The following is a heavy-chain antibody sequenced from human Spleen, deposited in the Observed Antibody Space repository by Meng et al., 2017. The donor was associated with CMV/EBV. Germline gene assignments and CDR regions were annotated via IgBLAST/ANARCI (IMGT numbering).Heavy chain of an antibody. CDR3: ARDYSGSGSSRGY. D-gene: IGHD3-10*01. CDR2: MNPNSGNT. J-gene: IGHJ4*02. Sequence: ASRYTFTDYDINWVRRAAGQGPEWMGWMNPNSGNTGFAQNFQGRLTMTRDTSIATAYMELSNLTSEDTAVYYCARDYSGSGSSRGYWGQGTLVTVSS. CDR1: RYTFTDYD. V-gene: IGHV1-8*01.